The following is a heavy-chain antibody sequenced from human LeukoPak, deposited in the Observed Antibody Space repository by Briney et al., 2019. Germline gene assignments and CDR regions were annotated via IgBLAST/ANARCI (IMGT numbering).Heavy chain of an antibody. CDR3: ARFYDILTGYHSDY. CDR2: INHSGST. J-gene: IGHJ4*02. D-gene: IGHD3-9*01. Sequence: SETLSLTCAVYGGSFSGYYWSWIRQPPGKGLEWIGEINHSGSTNYNPSLKSRVTISVDTSKNQFSLKLSSVTAADTAVYYCARFYDILTGYHSDYWGQGTLVAVSS. V-gene: IGHV4-34*01. CDR1: GGSFSGYY.